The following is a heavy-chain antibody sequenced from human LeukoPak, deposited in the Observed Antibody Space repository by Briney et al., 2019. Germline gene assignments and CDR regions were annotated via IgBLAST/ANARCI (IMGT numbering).Heavy chain of an antibody. J-gene: IGHJ4*02. CDR2: TRNIAYSYTT. CDR3: ARDSGEMGLDY. D-gene: IGHD3-10*01. CDR1: GFSITDYY. V-gene: IGHV3-72*01. Sequence: GGSLRLSCAASGFSITDYYMDWVRQAPGKGLEWVGRTRNIAYSYTTEYAASVRGRFTISRDDSKNLLSLQMNSLKSEDTAVYYCARDSGEMGLDYWGQGTLVAVSS.